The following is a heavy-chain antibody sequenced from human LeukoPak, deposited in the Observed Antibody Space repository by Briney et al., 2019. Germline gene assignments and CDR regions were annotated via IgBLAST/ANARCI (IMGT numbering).Heavy chain of an antibody. CDR2: ISPYNGDT. Sequence: ASVKVSCKASGYTFTSYGISWVRQAPGQGLEWMGWISPYNGDTNYAQRLQGTVTMTTDTSTSTAYMELRNLRSDDTAVYYCARMPYDGSGYYKHWGQGTLVTVSS. D-gene: IGHD3-22*01. V-gene: IGHV1-18*01. J-gene: IGHJ1*01. CDR1: GYTFTSYG. CDR3: ARMPYDGSGYYKH.